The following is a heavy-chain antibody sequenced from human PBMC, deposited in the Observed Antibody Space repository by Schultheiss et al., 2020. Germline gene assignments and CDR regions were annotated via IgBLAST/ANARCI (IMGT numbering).Heavy chain of an antibody. CDR2: INHSGST. J-gene: IGHJ2*01. V-gene: IGHV4-34*01. CDR3: AREVPARYFDL. CDR1: GGSFSGYY. D-gene: IGHD2-2*01. Sequence: SETLSLTCAVYGGSFSGYYWSWIRQPPGKGLELIGEINHSGSTNYNPSLKSRVTISVDTSKNQFSLKLSSVTAADTAVYYCAREVPARYFDLWGRGTLVTVSS.